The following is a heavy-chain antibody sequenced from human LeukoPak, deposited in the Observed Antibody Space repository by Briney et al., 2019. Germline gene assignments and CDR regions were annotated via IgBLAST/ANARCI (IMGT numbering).Heavy chain of an antibody. Sequence: GGSMRLSCSPYTFTFPNYAMSWVSQAPGKGLEWVSGITTRDARTTYADSVKGRFTISRDKSEKTLYLQMNSLRADDTAVYFCANTYYDSSPLDPWGQGTLETVSS. J-gene: IGHJ5*02. CDR2: ITTRDART. D-gene: IGHD3-22*01. V-gene: IGHV3-23*01. CDR3: ANTYYDSSPLDP. CDR1: TFTFPNYA.